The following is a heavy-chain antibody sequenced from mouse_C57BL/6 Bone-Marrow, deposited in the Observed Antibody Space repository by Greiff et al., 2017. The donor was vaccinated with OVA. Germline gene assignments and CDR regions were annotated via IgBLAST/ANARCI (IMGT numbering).Heavy chain of an antibody. D-gene: IGHD2-12*01. CDR1: GFNIKDDY. J-gene: IGHJ1*03. CDR2: IDPENGDT. CDR3: TTDTTRYFDV. Sequence: EVKVEESGAELVRPGASVKLSCTASGFNIKDDYMHWVKQRPEQGLEWIGWIDPENGDTEYASKFQGKATITADTSSNTAYLQLSSLTSEDTAVYYCTTDTTRYFDVWGTGTTVTVSS. V-gene: IGHV14-4*01.